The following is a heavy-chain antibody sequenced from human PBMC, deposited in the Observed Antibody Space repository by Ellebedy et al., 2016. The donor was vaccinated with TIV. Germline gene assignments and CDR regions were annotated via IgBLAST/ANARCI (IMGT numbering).Heavy chain of an antibody. CDR1: GFTFSSYW. Sequence: GGSLRLXCEASGFTFSSYWMSWVRQGPGKGLEWVVNMNQDGSRRDYVASVVGRFTISRDNSKNTLFLQMNSLRADDTAIYYCAKLSNTNSFFDYWGQGALVTVSS. V-gene: IGHV3-7*03. J-gene: IGHJ4*02. CDR2: MNQDGSRR. CDR3: AKLSNTNSFFDY. D-gene: IGHD2-2*01.